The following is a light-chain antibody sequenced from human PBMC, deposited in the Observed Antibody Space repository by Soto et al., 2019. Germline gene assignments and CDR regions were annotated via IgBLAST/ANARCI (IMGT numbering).Light chain of an antibody. J-gene: IGKJ5*01. Sequence: QSPGTLSLSPGETATLSCRASQTIGRNYLAWYQQKPGQAPRLLIYYISTRAADIPARFSGSGSGTDFTLTISSLQSEDSGVYYCQQHSQWPITFGQGTRLQIK. CDR3: QQHSQWPIT. V-gene: IGKV3-15*01. CDR1: QTIGRN. CDR2: YIS.